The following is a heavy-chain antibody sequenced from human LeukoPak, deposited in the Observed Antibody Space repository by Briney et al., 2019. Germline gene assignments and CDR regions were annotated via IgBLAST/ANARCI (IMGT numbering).Heavy chain of an antibody. CDR2: IKQDGSEK. J-gene: IGHJ5*02. Sequence: GGSLRLSCAASGFTFSSYWMSWVRQAPGKGLEWVANIKQDGSEKYYVDSVKGRFTISRDNAKNSLYLQMNSLRSEDTAVYYCARGRRRAVAGTYKTEHTSNWFDPWGQGTLVTVSS. V-gene: IGHV3-7*01. CDR1: GFTFSSYW. D-gene: IGHD6-19*01. CDR3: ARGRRRAVAGTYKTEHTSNWFDP.